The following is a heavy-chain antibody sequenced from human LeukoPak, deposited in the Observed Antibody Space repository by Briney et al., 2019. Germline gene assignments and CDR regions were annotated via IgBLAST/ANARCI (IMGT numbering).Heavy chain of an antibody. CDR2: IDPGDSDT. Sequence: GESLKISCKASGSSFTSYWIGWVRQMPGKGLEWMGIIDPGDSDTRYSTSFQGQVTISADKSINPAYLQWSSLKASDTAMYYCASAYSYIHFDYWGQGTLVTVSS. V-gene: IGHV5-51*01. J-gene: IGHJ4*02. CDR1: GSSFTSYW. D-gene: IGHD5-18*01. CDR3: ASAYSYIHFDY.